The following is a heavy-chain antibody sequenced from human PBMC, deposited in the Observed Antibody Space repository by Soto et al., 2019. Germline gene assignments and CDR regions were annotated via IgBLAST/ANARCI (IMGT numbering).Heavy chain of an antibody. CDR1: DDSISGGASF. CDR3: AKLSCTSSTCYFPGWFDP. D-gene: IGHD2-2*01. Sequence: PSETLSLTCPVSDDSISGGASFWSCIRQPPGKGLEWIANVYYSGSSYYNPSLKSRLTISVDTTKNQFSLQLKSMTAADTAVYYCAKLSCTSSTCYFPGWFDPWGQGTLVTVSS. V-gene: IGHV4-31*03. CDR2: VYYSGSS. J-gene: IGHJ5*02.